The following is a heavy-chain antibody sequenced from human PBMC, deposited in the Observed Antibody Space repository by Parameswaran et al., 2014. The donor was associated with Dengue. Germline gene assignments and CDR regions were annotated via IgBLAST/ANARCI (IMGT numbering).Heavy chain of an antibody. Sequence: WVRQAPGQRLEWMGWINAGNGNTKYSQKFQGRVTITRDTSASTAYMELSSLRSEDTAVYYCARDTVPAAMLPRDYYGMDVWGQGTTVTVSS. CDR3: ARDTVPAAMLPRDYYGMDV. J-gene: IGHJ6*02. D-gene: IGHD2-2*01. V-gene: IGHV1-3*01. CDR2: INAGNGNT.